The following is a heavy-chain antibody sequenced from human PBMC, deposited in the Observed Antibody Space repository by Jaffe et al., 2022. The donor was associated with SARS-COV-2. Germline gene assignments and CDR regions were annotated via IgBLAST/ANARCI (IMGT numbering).Heavy chain of an antibody. CDR1: GFTFSSYS. Sequence: EVQLVESGGGLVKPGGSLRLSCAASGFTFSSYSMNWVRQAPGKGLEWVSSISSSSSYIYYADSVKGRFTISRDNAKNSLYLQMNSLRAEDTAVYYCARVGYCSGGSCYADDAFDIWGQGTMVTVSS. D-gene: IGHD2-15*01. CDR2: ISSSSSYI. CDR3: ARVGYCSGGSCYADDAFDI. V-gene: IGHV3-21*01. J-gene: IGHJ3*02.